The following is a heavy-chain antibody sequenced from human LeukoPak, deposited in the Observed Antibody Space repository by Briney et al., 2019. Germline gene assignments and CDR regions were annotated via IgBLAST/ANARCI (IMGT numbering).Heavy chain of an antibody. D-gene: IGHD6-19*01. V-gene: IGHV1-2*06. CDR1: GYTFTAYY. Sequence: ASLKISSKASGYTFTAYYMHWVLRAPGQGLEGMGRINSNSGGTNYAQTSLRRVTMTRATSISTAYMELSRRRSDYAAAYYSARDGIAVADDWGKGTMVTVSS. J-gene: IGHJ6*04. CDR2: INSNSGGT. CDR3: ARDGIAVADD.